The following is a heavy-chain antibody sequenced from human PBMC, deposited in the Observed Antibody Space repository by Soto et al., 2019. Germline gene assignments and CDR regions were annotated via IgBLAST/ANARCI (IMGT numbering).Heavy chain of an antibody. CDR3: ARYLRKNWLDP. CDR1: GGSVSSGSYY. Sequence: QVQLQESGPGLVKPSETLSLTCTVSGGSVSSGSYYWSWIRQPPGKGLEWIGYIYYSGSTNYNPPLKSRVTISADTSKNQCSLKLSSVTAADTAVYYCARYLRKNWLDPLGQGTLVTVSS. J-gene: IGHJ5*02. CDR2: IYYSGST. V-gene: IGHV4-61*01.